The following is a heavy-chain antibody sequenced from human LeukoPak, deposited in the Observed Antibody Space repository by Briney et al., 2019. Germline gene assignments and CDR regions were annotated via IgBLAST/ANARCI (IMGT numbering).Heavy chain of an antibody. J-gene: IGHJ6*02. V-gene: IGHV1-46*01. CDR3: ARDRQQWLVLDYYYGMDV. D-gene: IGHD6-19*01. CDR1: GYTFTSYG. Sequence: ASVKVSCKASGYTFTSYGISWVRQAPGQGLEWMGIINPSGGSTSYAQKFQGRVTMTRDTSTSTVYMELSSLRSEDTAVYYCARDRQQWLVLDYYYGMDVWGQGTTVTVSS. CDR2: INPSGGST.